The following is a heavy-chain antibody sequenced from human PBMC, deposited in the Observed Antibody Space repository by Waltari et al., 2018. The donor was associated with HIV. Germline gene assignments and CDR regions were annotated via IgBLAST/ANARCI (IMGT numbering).Heavy chain of an antibody. D-gene: IGHD3-10*01. J-gene: IGHJ4*02. CDR2: ISAYNGNT. V-gene: IGHV1-18*01. CDR1: GYTFTPYG. Sequence: QIQLVQSGAEVKKPGPSVKVSCKASGYTFTPYGISGVRQAPGQGLEWMGWISAYNGNTNYAQKLQDRLTMTTDTSTNTAYMELRSLRSDDTAVYYCVRVNGVSGSPSGRWGPGTLVTVSS. CDR3: VRVNGVSGSPSGR.